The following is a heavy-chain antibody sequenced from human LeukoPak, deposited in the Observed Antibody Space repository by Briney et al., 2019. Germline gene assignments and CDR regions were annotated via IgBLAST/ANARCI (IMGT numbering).Heavy chain of an antibody. CDR1: GGSTSSGGYS. CDR3: ARGWGPAYCGGDCHRHFDY. J-gene: IGHJ4*02. Sequence: SQTLSLTCAVSGGSTSSGGYSWNWIRQSPGKGLEWIGCVYNSGSTSYNPSLKSRVTMSVDTSKNQFSLKLSSVTAADTAVYYCARGWGPAYCGGDCHRHFDYWGQGSLVTVSS. V-gene: IGHV4-30-4*07. D-gene: IGHD2-21*02. CDR2: VYNSGST.